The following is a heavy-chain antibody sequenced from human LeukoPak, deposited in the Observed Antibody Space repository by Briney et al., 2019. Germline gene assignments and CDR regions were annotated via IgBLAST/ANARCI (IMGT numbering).Heavy chain of an antibody. J-gene: IGHJ6*02. CDR2: ISSSSSTI. V-gene: IGHV3-48*04. Sequence: GGSLRLSCAASGFTFSSYSMNWVRQAPGKGLEWVSYISSSSSTIYYADSVKGRFTISRDNAKNSLYLQMNSLRAEDTAVYYCARFYCGGDCYLPYYGMDVWGQGTTVTVSS. CDR3: ARFYCGGDCYLPYYGMDV. D-gene: IGHD2-21*02. CDR1: GFTFSSYS.